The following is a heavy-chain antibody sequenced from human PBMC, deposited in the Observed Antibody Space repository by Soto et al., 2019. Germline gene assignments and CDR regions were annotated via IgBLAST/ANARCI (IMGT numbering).Heavy chain of an antibody. CDR2: IYYSGST. CDR3: ARGVAHCITFEP. J-gene: IGHJ5*02. D-gene: IGHD3-10*01. V-gene: IGHV4-59*08. Sequence: PSETLSLTCTVSGGSISSYYWSWIRQPPGKGLEWIGYIYYSGSTNCNPSLKSRVTISVDTSKNQFSLKLSSVTAADTAVYYCARGVAHCITFEPWGQGALVTVSS. CDR1: GGSISSYY.